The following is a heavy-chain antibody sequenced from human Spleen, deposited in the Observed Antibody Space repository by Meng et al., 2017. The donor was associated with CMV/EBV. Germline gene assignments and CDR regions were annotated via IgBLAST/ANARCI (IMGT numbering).Heavy chain of an antibody. CDR2: ISYDGSNK. V-gene: IGHV3-30*18. CDR3: AKDYWNDVLGWYFDL. D-gene: IGHD1-1*01. CDR1: GFTFSSYS. J-gene: IGHJ2*01. Sequence: GESLKISCAASGFTFSSYSMNWVRQAPGKGLEWVAVISYDGSNKYYADSVKGRFTISRDNSKNTLYLQMNSLRAEDTAVYYCAKDYWNDVLGWYFDLWGRGTLVTVSS.